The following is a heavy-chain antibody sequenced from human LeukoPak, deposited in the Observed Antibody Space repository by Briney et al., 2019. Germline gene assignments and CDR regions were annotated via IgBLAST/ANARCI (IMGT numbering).Heavy chain of an antibody. D-gene: IGHD3-22*01. J-gene: IGHJ4*02. V-gene: IGHV4-59*02. CDR1: GGSVSSYY. Sequence: SETLSLTCTVSGGSVSSYYWNWIRQPPGKGLEWIGYIYYSGSTNYNPSLKSRVTISVDTSKNQFSLKLSSVTAADTAVYYCARGADSSGYYSIFYFDYWGQGTLVTVSS. CDR3: ARGADSSGYYSIFYFDY. CDR2: IYYSGST.